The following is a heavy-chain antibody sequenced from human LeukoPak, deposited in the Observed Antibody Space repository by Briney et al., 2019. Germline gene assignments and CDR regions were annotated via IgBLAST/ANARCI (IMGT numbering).Heavy chain of an antibody. CDR2: INWNGGST. CDR3: ARALELWSLYYFDY. V-gene: IGHV3-20*04. Sequence: PGGSLRLSCAASGFTFDDCGMSWVRQAPGKGLEWVSGINWNGGSTGYADSVKGRFTISRDNAKNSLYLQMNSLRAEDTALYYCARALELWSLYYFDYWGQGTLVTVSS. D-gene: IGHD2-21*01. J-gene: IGHJ4*02. CDR1: GFTFDDCG.